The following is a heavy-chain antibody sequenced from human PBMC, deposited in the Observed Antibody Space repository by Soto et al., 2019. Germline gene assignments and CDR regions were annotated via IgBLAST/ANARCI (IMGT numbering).Heavy chain of an antibody. D-gene: IGHD2-2*01. CDR2: IIPIFGTA. Sequence: ASVKVSCKASGGTFSSYAISWVRQAPGQGLEWMGGIIPIFGTANYAQKFQGRVTITADESTSTAYMGLSSLRSEDTAVYYCARAVVVPAADYYYYGMDVWGQGTTVTVSS. CDR1: GGTFSSYA. J-gene: IGHJ6*02. CDR3: ARAVVVPAADYYYYGMDV. V-gene: IGHV1-69*13.